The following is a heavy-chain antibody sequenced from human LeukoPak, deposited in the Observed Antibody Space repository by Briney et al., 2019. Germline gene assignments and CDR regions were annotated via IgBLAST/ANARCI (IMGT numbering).Heavy chain of an antibody. CDR2: ISAYNGNT. CDR3: ARDNAYSSGWKGLDY. D-gene: IGHD6-19*01. V-gene: IGHV1-18*01. J-gene: IGHJ4*02. CDR1: GYTFTSYG. Sequence: ASVKVSCKASGYTFTSYGISWVRQAPGQGLEWMGWISAYNGNTNYAQKLQGRVTMTTDTSTSTAYMELRSLRSDDTAVYYCARDNAYSSGWKGLDYWGQGTLVTVSS.